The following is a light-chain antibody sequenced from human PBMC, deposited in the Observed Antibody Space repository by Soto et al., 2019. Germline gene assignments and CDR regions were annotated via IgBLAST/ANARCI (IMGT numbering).Light chain of an antibody. V-gene: IGKV3-15*01. CDR1: QSVRSN. Sequence: EIVMTQSPATLSVSPGGRANLSCRVSQSVRSNYLAWYRQKPGQAPRLLIYDASTRATGIPARFSGSGSGTEFTLTISSLQSEDLAVYFCQQYSDWPLTFGPGTKVDI. CDR2: DAS. J-gene: IGKJ3*01. CDR3: QQYSDWPLT.